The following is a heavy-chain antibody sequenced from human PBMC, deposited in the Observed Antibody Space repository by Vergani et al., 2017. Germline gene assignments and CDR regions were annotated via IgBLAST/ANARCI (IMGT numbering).Heavy chain of an antibody. J-gene: IGHJ4*02. CDR3: ARLQGPAYYFDY. D-gene: IGHD1-1*01. CDR2: IYYSGST. Sequence: QVQLQESGPGLVKPSETLSLTCTVPGGSISSYYWSWIRQPPGKGLEWIGYIYYSGSTNYNPSLKSRVTISVDTSKNQFSLKLSSVTAADTAVYYCARLQGPAYYFDYWGQGTLVTVSS. V-gene: IGHV4-59*08. CDR1: GGSISSYY.